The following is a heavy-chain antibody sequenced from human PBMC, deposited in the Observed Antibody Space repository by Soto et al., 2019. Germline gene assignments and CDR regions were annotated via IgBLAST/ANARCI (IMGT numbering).Heavy chain of an antibody. CDR2: ISGSGGST. CDR1: GFTFSSYA. Sequence: GGSLRLSCVASGFTFSSYAMSWVRQAPGKGLEWVSAISGSGGSTYYADSVKGRFTISRDNSKDTLYLQMNSLRAEDTAVYYCAKEHDYSNLPGGYYYYYGMAVWGQGTTVTVSS. CDR3: AKEHDYSNLPGGYYYYYGMAV. D-gene: IGHD4-4*01. V-gene: IGHV3-23*01. J-gene: IGHJ6*02.